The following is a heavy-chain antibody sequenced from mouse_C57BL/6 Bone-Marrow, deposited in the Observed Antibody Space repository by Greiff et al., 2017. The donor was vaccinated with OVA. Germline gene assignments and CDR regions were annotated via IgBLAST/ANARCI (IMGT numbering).Heavy chain of an antibody. V-gene: IGHV1-69*01. D-gene: IGHD2-12*01. CDR2: IDPSDSYT. CDR1: GYTFTSYW. CDR3: ASSAYDRAWFAY. J-gene: IGHJ3*01. Sequence: QVQLQQPGAELVMPGASVKLSCKASGYTFTSYWMHWVKQRPGQGLEWIGEIDPSDSYTNYNQKFKGKSTLTVDKSSSTAYMQLSSLTSEDSAVDDCASSAYDRAWFAYWGQGTLVTVSA.